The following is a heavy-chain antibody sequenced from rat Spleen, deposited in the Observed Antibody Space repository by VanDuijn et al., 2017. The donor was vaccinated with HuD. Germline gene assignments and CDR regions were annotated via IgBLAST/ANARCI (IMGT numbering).Heavy chain of an antibody. V-gene: IGHV2S1*01. Sequence: QVQLKESGPGLVQPSQTLSLTCTVSGFSLTSYHVIWVRQPPGKGLEWMGRIQSGGSTDYNSALKSRLSISRDTSKSQVFLKMNSLQTEDTAIYFCTRPNNPYWYFDFWGPGTMVTVSS. CDR2: IQSGGST. CDR1: GFSLTSYH. J-gene: IGHJ1*01. D-gene: IGHD1-10*01. CDR3: TRPNNPYWYFDF.